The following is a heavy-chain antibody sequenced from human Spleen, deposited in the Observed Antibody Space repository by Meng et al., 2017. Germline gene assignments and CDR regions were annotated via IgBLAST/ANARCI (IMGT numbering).Heavy chain of an antibody. CDR3: MRGRGAY. J-gene: IGHJ4*02. CDR2: INPSGGST. CDR1: GYTFTSYY. D-gene: IGHD3-10*01. V-gene: IGHV1-46*01. Sequence: ASVKVSCKASGYTFTSYYMHWVRQAPGQGLEWMGIINPSGGSTSYAQKFQGRVTMTRDTSISTAYMELSRLRSDDTAVYYCMRGRGAYWGQGTLVTVSS.